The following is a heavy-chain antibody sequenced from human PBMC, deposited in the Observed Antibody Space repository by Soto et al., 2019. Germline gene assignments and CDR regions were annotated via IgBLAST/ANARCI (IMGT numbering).Heavy chain of an antibody. Sequence: GGSLRLSCAASGFTFSSYGMHWVRQAPGKGLEWVAVIWYDGSNKYYADSVKGRFTISRDNSKNTLYLQMNSLRAEDTAVYYCARSSSGWYDGVDYWGQGTLVTVYS. V-gene: IGHV3-33*01. CDR1: GFTFSSYG. J-gene: IGHJ4*02. D-gene: IGHD6-19*01. CDR2: IWYDGSNK. CDR3: ARSSSGWYDGVDY.